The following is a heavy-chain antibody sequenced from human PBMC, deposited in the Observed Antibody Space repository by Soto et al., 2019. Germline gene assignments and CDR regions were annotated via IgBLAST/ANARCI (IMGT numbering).Heavy chain of an antibody. Sequence: SVEVTWKSAVLAISVSPVDRGKKTNRKRLEWIGWIVVGSGNTNYAQKFQERVTITRDMSTSTAYMELSSLRSEDTAVYYCASTNADIVATDDSVAFDIWGQGTMVTVSS. D-gene: IGHD5-12*01. CDR1: VLAISVSP. V-gene: IGHV1-58*01. CDR2: IVVGSGNT. J-gene: IGHJ3*02. CDR3: ASTNADIVATDDSVAFDI.